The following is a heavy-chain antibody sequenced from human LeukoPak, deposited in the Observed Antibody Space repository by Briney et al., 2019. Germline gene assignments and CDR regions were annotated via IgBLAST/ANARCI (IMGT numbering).Heavy chain of an antibody. J-gene: IGHJ4*02. CDR2: ITPDGSGD. Sequence: GGSLRPSCAASGFTFSNHWMSWVRQAPGRGLEWVASITPDGSGDYYMDSVKGRFTISRDNAENSLYLQMNSLGAEDTAVYYCARLMGTVTTYDYWGQGTLVTVSS. V-gene: IGHV3-7*01. CDR1: GFTFSNHW. D-gene: IGHD1-7*01. CDR3: ARLMGTVTTYDY.